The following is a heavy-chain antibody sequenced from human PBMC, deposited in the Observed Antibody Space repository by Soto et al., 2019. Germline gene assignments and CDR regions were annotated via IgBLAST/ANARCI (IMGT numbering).Heavy chain of an antibody. CDR2: INPSGGST. CDR3: ARDPTTVVTTPAFDI. D-gene: IGHD4-17*01. CDR1: GGTFSSYA. V-gene: IGHV1-46*01. Sequence: ASVKVSCKASGGTFSSYAISWVRQAPGQGLEWMGIINPSGGSTSYAQKFQGRVTMTRDTSTSTVYMELSSLRSEDTAVYYCARDPTTVVTTPAFDIWGQGTMVTVSS. J-gene: IGHJ3*02.